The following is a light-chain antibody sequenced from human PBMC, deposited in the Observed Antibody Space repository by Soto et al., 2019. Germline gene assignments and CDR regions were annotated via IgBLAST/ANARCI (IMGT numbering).Light chain of an antibody. J-gene: IGKJ1*01. CDR1: QSINTW. CDR3: QQYNTSPWT. Sequence: DIQMTQSPSTLSASVGDRVTITCRASQSINTWLAWYRQKPGKAPNLLIYKASSLESGVPSRFSGSGSGTEFTLTISSLQPDDFATYYCQQYNTSPWTFGQGPKVEIK. CDR2: KAS. V-gene: IGKV1-5*03.